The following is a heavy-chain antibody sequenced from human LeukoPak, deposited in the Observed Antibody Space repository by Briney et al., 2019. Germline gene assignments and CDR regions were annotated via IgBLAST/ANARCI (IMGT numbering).Heavy chain of an antibody. J-gene: IGHJ6*02. CDR1: GGSISSGGYY. CDR3: ARGRNIVVMVAATDYYYYGMDV. D-gene: IGHD2-15*01. V-gene: IGHV4-31*03. CDR2: IYYSGST. Sequence: PSETLSLTCTVSGGSISSGGYYWSWIRQHPGKGLEWIGYIYYSGSTNYNPSLKSRVTISVDTSKNQFSLKLSSVTAADTAVYYCARGRNIVVMVAATDYYYYGMDVWGQGTTVTVSS.